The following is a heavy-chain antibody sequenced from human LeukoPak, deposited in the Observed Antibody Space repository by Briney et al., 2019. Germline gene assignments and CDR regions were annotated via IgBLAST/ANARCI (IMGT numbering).Heavy chain of an antibody. J-gene: IGHJ3*02. CDR3: ARDYALPGYSYGYYAFDI. V-gene: IGHV1-69*01. CDR1: GGTFSSYA. Sequence: ASVKVSCKASGGTFSSYAISWVRQAPGQGLEWMGGIIPIFGTANYAQKFQGRVTITADESTSTAYMELSSLGSEDTAVYYCARDYALPGYSYGYYAFDIWGQGTMVTVSS. D-gene: IGHD5-18*01. CDR2: IIPIFGTA.